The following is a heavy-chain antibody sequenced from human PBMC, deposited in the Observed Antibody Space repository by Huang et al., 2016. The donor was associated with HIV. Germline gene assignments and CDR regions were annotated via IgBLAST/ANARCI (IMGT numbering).Heavy chain of an antibody. CDR2: CDPEQDET. CDR1: VYTLTELS. Sequence: QVQLVQSGAEVKKPGASVKVSCKVSVYTLTELSIHWVRQAPGKGLEWRGGCDPEQDETINPQNFQGRVPMTEDTSTDTAYMELHSLRPEDTAVYYCAAGYDTYYDIWGQGTMVSASS. V-gene: IGHV1-24*01. D-gene: IGHD2-21*01. CDR3: AAGYDTYYDI. J-gene: IGHJ3*02.